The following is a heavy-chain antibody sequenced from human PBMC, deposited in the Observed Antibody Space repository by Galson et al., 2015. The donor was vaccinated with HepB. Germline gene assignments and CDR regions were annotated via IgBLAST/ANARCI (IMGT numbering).Heavy chain of an antibody. CDR2: ISYDGSNK. CDR3: AKDRLPSSGYYYYPTNFDY. D-gene: IGHD3-22*01. V-gene: IGHV3-30*18. Sequence: SLRLSCAASGFTFSSYGMHWVRQAPGKGLEWVAVISYDGSNKYYADSVKGRFTISRDNSKNTLYLQMNSLRAEDTAVYYCAKDRLPSSGYYYYPTNFDYWGQGTLVTVSS. CDR1: GFTFSSYG. J-gene: IGHJ4*02.